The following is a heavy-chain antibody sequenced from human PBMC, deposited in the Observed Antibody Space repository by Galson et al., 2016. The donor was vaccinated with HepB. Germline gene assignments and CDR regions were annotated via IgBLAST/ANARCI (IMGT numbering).Heavy chain of an antibody. J-gene: IGHJ3*02. Sequence: SLRLSCAASGFTFSSHAMNWVRQAPGKGLEWVSYISYSSNIIYYADSVKGRFTISRDNAKNSLYLQMNSLRDEDKAVYYCARGMFTGRGAFDNWGQGTRVTVSS. V-gene: IGHV3-48*02. CDR2: ISYSSNII. D-gene: IGHD1-26*01. CDR1: GFTFSSHA. CDR3: ARGMFTGRGAFDN.